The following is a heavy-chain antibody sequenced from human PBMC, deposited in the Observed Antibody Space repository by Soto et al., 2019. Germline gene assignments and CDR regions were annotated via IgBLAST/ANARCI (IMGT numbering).Heavy chain of an antibody. V-gene: IGHV3-23*01. D-gene: IGHD2-15*01. J-gene: IGHJ4*02. CDR3: AKSKQFCSGGSCYFPTDY. CDR1: GFTYSSYA. Sequence: EVHLLESGGGLVQPGGSLRLSCAASGFTYSSYAMSWIRQAPGKGLEWVSGISGSGASTYSPDSVRGRFTISRDNSKNTLYLQMNTLRVEDTAVYYCAKSKQFCSGGSCYFPTDYWGQGTLVTVSS. CDR2: ISGSGAST.